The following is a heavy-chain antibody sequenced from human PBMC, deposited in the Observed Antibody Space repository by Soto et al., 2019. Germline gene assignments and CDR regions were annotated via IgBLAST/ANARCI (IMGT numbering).Heavy chain of an antibody. J-gene: IGHJ6*02. CDR2: IYYSGST. CDR1: GYSISAYY. D-gene: IGHD5-12*01. Sequence: TLSLTCSVSGYSISAYYWSWLRQPQGKGLEWIGYIYYSGSTYYNPSLKSRVTISVDTSKDQFSLKLSSVTAADTAVYDCARERAVYDPYYYGMDGWVQGTTVTVSS. V-gene: IGHV4-30-4*01. CDR3: ARERAVYDPYYYGMDG.